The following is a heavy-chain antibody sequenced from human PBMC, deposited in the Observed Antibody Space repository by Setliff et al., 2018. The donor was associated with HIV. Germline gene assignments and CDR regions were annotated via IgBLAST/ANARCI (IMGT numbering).Heavy chain of an antibody. J-gene: IGHJ5*02. CDR1: GGSISSHY. D-gene: IGHD3-10*01. CDR2: TYYSGST. V-gene: IGHV4-59*11. Sequence: SETLSLTCTVSGGSISSHYWSWIRQPPGKGLEWIGYTYYSGSTNYNPSLKSRVTISVDTSKNQFSLKLSSVTAADTAVYYCARELVSRRITMVRGGWFDPWGQGTLVTVSS. CDR3: ARELVSRRITMVRGGWFDP.